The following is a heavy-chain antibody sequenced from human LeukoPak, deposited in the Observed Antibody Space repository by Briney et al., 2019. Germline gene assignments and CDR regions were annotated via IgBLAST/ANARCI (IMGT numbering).Heavy chain of an antibody. CDR3: ARLSGTYYYDSSGYYWDY. D-gene: IGHD3-22*01. CDR1: GGSFSGYY. Sequence: SETLSLTCAVYGGSFSGYYWSWIRQPPGKGLEWIGEINHSGSTNYNPSLKSRVTISVDTSKNQFSLKLSSVTAADTAVYYCARLSGTYYYDSSGYYWDYWGQGTLVTVSS. CDR2: INHSGST. V-gene: IGHV4-34*01. J-gene: IGHJ4*02.